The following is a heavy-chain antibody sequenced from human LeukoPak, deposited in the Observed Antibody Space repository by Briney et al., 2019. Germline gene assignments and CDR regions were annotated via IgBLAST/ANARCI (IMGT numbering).Heavy chain of an antibody. Sequence: GESLKISCKGSGYSFTSYWIGWVRQMPGKGLEWMGIIYPGDSDTRYSPSFQGQVTISADNSISTAYLQWSSLKASDTAMYYCASGYITIFGVVTPDAFDIWGQGTMVTVSS. V-gene: IGHV5-51*01. CDR3: ASGYITIFGVVTPDAFDI. D-gene: IGHD3-3*01. J-gene: IGHJ3*02. CDR2: IYPGDSDT. CDR1: GYSFTSYW.